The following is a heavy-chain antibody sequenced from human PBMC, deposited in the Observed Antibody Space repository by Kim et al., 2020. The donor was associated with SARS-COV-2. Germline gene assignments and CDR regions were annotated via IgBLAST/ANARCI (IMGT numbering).Heavy chain of an antibody. D-gene: IGHD6-6*01. V-gene: IGHV3-30*18. CDR2: ISYDGSNK. J-gene: IGHJ4*02. Sequence: GGSLRLSCAASGFTLSSYGMHWVRQAPGKGLEWVAVISYDGSNKYYADSVKGRFTISRDNSKNTLYLQMNSLRAEDTAVYYCAKDKGSSIDYWGQGTLVTVSS. CDR1: GFTLSSYG. CDR3: AKDKGSSIDY.